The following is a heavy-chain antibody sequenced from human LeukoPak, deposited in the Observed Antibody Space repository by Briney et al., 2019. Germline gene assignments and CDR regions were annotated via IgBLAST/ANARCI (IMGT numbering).Heavy chain of an antibody. D-gene: IGHD1-14*01. CDR2: ISGSGGST. CDR1: GFTFSSYA. CDR3: ARETYPELGLGCFDL. Sequence: GGSLRLSCAASGFTFSSYAMSWVRQAPGKGLEWVSAISGSGGSTYYADSVKGRFTISRDNSKNTLYLQMNSLRAEDTAVYYCARETYPELGLGCFDLWGRGTLVTVSS. V-gene: IGHV3-23*01. J-gene: IGHJ2*01.